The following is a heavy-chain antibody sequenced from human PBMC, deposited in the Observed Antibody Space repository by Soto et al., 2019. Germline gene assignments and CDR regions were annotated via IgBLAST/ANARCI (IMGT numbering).Heavy chain of an antibody. D-gene: IGHD3-9*01. V-gene: IGHV2-5*02. CDR2: IYWDDYK. CDR3: AHRFDWYYFDY. J-gene: IGHJ4*02. Sequence: QITLKESGPTLVKPTQTLTLTCTFSGFSLTTSGVGVGWIRRPPGGALEWLALIYWDDYKRYSPYLKSRLTITKDTSKNQVVLTMTNMDPVDTATYYCAHRFDWYYFDYWGQGTLVTVSS. CDR1: GFSLTTSGVG.